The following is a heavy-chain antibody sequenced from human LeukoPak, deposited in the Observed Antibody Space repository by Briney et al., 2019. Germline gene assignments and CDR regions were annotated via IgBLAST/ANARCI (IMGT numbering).Heavy chain of an antibody. CDR2: IKSKTDGGTT. V-gene: IGHV3-15*01. Sequence: GGSLRLSCAVSGFTFRNAWMSWVCQAPGKGLEWVGRIKSKTDGGTTDYAAPVKGRFTISRDDSKNTLYLQMNSLKTEDTAVYYSTTRQVPAARIPDYFDYWGQGTLVTVSS. J-gene: IGHJ4*02. CDR1: GFTFRNAW. CDR3: TTRQVPAARIPDYFDY. D-gene: IGHD2-2*01.